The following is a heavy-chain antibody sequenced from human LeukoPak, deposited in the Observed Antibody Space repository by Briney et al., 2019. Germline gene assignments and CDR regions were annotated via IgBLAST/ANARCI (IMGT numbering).Heavy chain of an antibody. CDR1: GFTVNRDY. CDR3: TRGSPTVSAGYN. V-gene: IGHV3-53*01. D-gene: IGHD1-1*01. J-gene: IGHJ4*02. CDR2: VYTDGRT. Sequence: PGESLRLSCAASGFTVNRDYMSWVRQSPGKGLEWVSVVYTDGRTFYADSVKGRFTISRDDSKNTVFLQVNSLRAEDTAIYFCTRGSPTVSAGYNWGRGTVVTVSS.